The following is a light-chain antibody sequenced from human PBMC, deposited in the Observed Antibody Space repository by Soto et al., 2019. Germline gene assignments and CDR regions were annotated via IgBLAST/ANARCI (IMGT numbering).Light chain of an antibody. Sequence: PGDRVTITCRASQSISSYLAWYQQKPGQAPRLLIYDASNRATGIPARFSGSGSGTDFTLTISSLEPEDVGTYYCQKYNSAMWTFAQGTQVDI. J-gene: IGKJ1*01. CDR2: DAS. V-gene: IGKV3-11*01. CDR3: QKYNSAMWT. CDR1: QSISSY.